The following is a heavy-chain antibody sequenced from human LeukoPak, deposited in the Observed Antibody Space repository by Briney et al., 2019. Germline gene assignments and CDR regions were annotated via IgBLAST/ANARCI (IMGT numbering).Heavy chain of an antibody. CDR3: ARPSGGYLDAFDI. D-gene: IGHD1-26*01. V-gene: IGHV3-74*01. J-gene: IGHJ3*02. CDR2: INSDGSST. Sequence: GGSLRLSCAASGFTFSSYWMHWVRQAPGKGLVWVSRINSDGSSTSYADSVKGRFTISRDNAKNTLYLQMNSLRAEDTAVYYCARPSGGYLDAFDIWGQGTMVTVSS. CDR1: GFTFSSYW.